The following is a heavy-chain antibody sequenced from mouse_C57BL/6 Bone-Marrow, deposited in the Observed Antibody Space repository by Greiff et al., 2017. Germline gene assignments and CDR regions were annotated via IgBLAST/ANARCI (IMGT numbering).Heavy chain of an antibody. J-gene: IGHJ1*03. V-gene: IGHV1-82*01. Sequence: QVQLQQSGPELVKPGASVKISCKASGYAFSSSWMNWVKQRPGKGLEWIGRIYPGDGDTNYNGKFKGKATLTADKSSSTAYMQLSSLTSEDSAVYFCASSLYGSSPHGYFDVWGTGTTVTVSS. CDR3: ASSLYGSSPHGYFDV. CDR1: GYAFSSSW. D-gene: IGHD1-1*01. CDR2: IYPGDGDT.